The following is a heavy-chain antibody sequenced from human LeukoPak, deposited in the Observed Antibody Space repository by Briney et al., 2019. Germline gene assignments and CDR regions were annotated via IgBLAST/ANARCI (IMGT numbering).Heavy chain of an antibody. CDR3: ARVLVLAPDY. CDR2: ISSSSSYI. CDR1: GFTFSSYS. Sequence: GGSLRLSCAASGFTFSSYSMNWVRQAPGKGLECVSSISSSSSYIYYADSVKGRFTISRDNAKNSLYLQMNSLRAEDTAVYYCARVLVLAPDYWGQGTLVTVSS. D-gene: IGHD3-3*01. V-gene: IGHV3-21*01. J-gene: IGHJ4*02.